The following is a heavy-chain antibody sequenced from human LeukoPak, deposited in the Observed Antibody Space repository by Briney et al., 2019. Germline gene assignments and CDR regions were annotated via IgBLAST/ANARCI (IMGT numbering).Heavy chain of an antibody. J-gene: IGHJ3*02. CDR2: IYYSGST. CDR3: ARRNDFGI. CDR1: GGSISGDH. V-gene: IGHV4-59*08. Sequence: PSETLSLTCTVSGGSISGDHWNWIRQPPGKGLEWIGYIYYSGSTNYNPSLKSRVTISTDTSKNQFSLKLTSVTAADTAVYYCARRNDFGIWGQGTMVTVSS.